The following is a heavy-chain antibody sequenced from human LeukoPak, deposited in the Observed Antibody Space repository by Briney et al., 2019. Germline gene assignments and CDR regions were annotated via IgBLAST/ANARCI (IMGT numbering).Heavy chain of an antibody. CDR3: ARLRGQQLAIGY. D-gene: IGHD6-13*01. CDR1: GGSISSSSYY. J-gene: IGHJ4*02. Sequence: SETLSLTCTVSGGSISSSSYYWGWIRRPPGKGLEWIGSIYYSGSTYYNPSLKSRVTISVDTSKNQFSLKLSSVTAADTAVYYCARLRGQQLAIGYWGQGTLVTVSS. CDR2: IYYSGST. V-gene: IGHV4-39*01.